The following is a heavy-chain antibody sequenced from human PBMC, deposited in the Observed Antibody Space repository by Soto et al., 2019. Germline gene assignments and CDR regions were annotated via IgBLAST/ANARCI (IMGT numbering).Heavy chain of an antibody. Sequence: QVQLVQSGAEEKKPGASVKVSCKASGYTFTSYAMHWVRQAPGQRLEWMGWINAGNGNTKYSRKFQGRVTITRDTSASTAYMERSSLRSEDTAVYYCASSSGYYLIDVYWGQGTRVTVSS. CDR2: INAGNGNT. J-gene: IGHJ4*02. V-gene: IGHV1-3*05. CDR1: GYTFTSYA. CDR3: ASSSGYYLIDVY. D-gene: IGHD3-22*01.